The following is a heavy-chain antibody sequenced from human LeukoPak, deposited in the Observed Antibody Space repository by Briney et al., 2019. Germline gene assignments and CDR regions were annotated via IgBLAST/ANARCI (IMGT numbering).Heavy chain of an antibody. V-gene: IGHV3-33*08. CDR2: IWYDGSNK. D-gene: IGHD6-13*01. CDR1: GFTFSSYA. J-gene: IGHJ4*02. Sequence: GGSLRLSCAASGFTFSSYAMSWVRQAPGKGLEWVAVIWYDGSNKYYADSVKGRFTISRDNSKNTLYLQMNSLRAEDTAVYYCARGYIAAAGYFDYWGQGTLVTVSS. CDR3: ARGYIAAAGYFDY.